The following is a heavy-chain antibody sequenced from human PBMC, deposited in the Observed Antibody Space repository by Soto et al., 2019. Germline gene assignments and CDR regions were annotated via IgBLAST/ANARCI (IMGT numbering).Heavy chain of an antibody. J-gene: IGHJ6*02. D-gene: IGHD3-3*01. CDR3: ARDNNDFWSGYPEISYYYYYGMDV. CDR2: ISAYNGNT. Sequence: GASVKVSCKASGYTFTSYGISWVRQAPGQGLEWMGWISAYNGNTNYAQKLQGRVTMTTDTSTSTAYMELRSLRSDDTAVYYCARDNNDFWSGYPEISYYYYYGMDVWGQGTTVTVSS. CDR1: GYTFTSYG. V-gene: IGHV1-18*01.